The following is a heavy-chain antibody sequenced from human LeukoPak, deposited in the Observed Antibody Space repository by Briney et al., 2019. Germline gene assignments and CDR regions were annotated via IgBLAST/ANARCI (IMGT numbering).Heavy chain of an antibody. CDR1: GFTFSSYS. Sequence: GGSLRLSCAASGFTFSSYSMNWVRQAPGKGLEWVSSISSSSSYIYYADSVKGRFTISRDNAKNSLYLQMNSLRAEDTAVYYCARDANIVGATPRDDYWGQGTLVTVSS. D-gene: IGHD1-26*01. CDR2: ISSSSSYI. J-gene: IGHJ4*02. V-gene: IGHV3-21*01. CDR3: ARDANIVGATPRDDY.